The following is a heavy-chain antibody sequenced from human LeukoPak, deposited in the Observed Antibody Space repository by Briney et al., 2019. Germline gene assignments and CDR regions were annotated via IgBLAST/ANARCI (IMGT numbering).Heavy chain of an antibody. CDR3: ASYYYDSSGYLGDAFDI. CDR2: INPKSGGT. J-gene: IGHJ3*02. CDR1: GYTFTGYY. V-gene: IGHV1-2*02. D-gene: IGHD3-22*01. Sequence: GASVKVSCKASGYTFTGYYIHWVRQAPGQGLEWMGWINPKSGGTNYAQKFQGRVTMTRDTSISTAYMELSRLRSDDTAVYYCASYYYDSSGYLGDAFDIWGQGTMVTVSS.